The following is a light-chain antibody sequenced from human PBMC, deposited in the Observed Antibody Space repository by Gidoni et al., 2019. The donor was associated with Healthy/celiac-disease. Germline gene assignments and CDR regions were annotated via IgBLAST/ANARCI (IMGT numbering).Light chain of an antibody. CDR2: GAS. CDR1: QSVSSSY. V-gene: IGKV3-20*01. J-gene: IGKJ2*01. CDR3: QQYGSSLVNT. Sequence: EIVLTQSPGTLSLSPGERATLSCRASQSVSSSYLAWYQQKPGQAPRLLIYGASSRATGIPDRFSGSGSGTDFTLTISRLEPEDFAVYYCQQYGSSLVNTLGQGTKLEIK.